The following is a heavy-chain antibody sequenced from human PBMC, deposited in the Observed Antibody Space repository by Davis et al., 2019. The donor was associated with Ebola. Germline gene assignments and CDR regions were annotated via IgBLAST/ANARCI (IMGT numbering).Heavy chain of an antibody. V-gene: IGHV1-69*13. CDR1: GGTFSSYA. Sequence: SVTVSCKASGGTFSSYAISWVRQAPGQGLEWMGGIIPIFGTANYAQKFQGRVTITADESTSTAYMGLSSLRSEDTAVYYCATNYDILTGSAGPYGMDVWGQGTTVTVSS. CDR2: IIPIFGTA. D-gene: IGHD3-9*01. J-gene: IGHJ6*02. CDR3: ATNYDILTGSAGPYGMDV.